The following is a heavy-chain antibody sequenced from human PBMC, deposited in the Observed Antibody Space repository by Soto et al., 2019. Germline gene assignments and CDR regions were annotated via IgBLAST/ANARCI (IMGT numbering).Heavy chain of an antibody. CDR1: GFSIASYW. V-gene: IGHV3-7*01. J-gene: IGHJ4*02. CDR3: ARDVGFDYVN. CDR2: TKEDGSEI. D-gene: IGHD3-16*01. Sequence: ESGGGLVQPGGSLRISCAVSGFSIASYWMSWVRQAPGKGLEWVATTKEDGSEIYYVDSVRGRVTISRDNAENSLYLQMNSLSAEDTAVYFCARDVGFDYVNWGQGTLVTVSS.